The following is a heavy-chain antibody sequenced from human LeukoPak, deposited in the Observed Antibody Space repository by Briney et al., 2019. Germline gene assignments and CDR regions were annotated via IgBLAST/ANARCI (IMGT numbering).Heavy chain of an antibody. V-gene: IGHV4-4*02. J-gene: IGHJ4*02. D-gene: IGHD6-19*01. CDR3: ARAGSSGWYGEY. CDR2: VNLQGST. CDR1: GGSITNTNY. Sequence: PSGTLSLTCGVSGGSITNTNYWTWVRQPPGRGLEWIGEVNLQGSTNYNPSLMGRVAISVDKSENLISLQLTSVTAADTAVYYCARAGSSGWYGEYWGQGTLVTVSS.